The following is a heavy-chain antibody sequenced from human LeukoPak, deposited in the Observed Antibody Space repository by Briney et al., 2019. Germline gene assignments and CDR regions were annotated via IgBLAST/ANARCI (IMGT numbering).Heavy chain of an antibody. V-gene: IGHV1-18*01. CDR1: GYTFTMNG. Sequence: ASVKVSRKASGYTFTMNGISWVRQAPGQGLEWMGWISSYNGKTNYAQRLQGRVTMTTDTSTSTAYMELSSLRSEDTAVYYCARETQYSSSSGNWFDPWGQGTLVTVSS. D-gene: IGHD6-6*01. CDR2: ISSYNGKT. CDR3: ARETQYSSSSGNWFDP. J-gene: IGHJ5*02.